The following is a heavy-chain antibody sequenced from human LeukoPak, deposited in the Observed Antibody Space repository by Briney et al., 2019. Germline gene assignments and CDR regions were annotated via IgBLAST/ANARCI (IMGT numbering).Heavy chain of an antibody. D-gene: IGHD3-22*01. CDR1: GFTFSSYD. Sequence: GGSLRLSCAASGFTFSSYDMHWVRQATGKGLEWVSAIGTAGDTYYPGSVKGRFTISRDNSKNTLYLQMNSLRAEDTAVYYCAKDPFYDSSGYYEQYYFDYWGQGTLVTVSS. V-gene: IGHV3-13*01. J-gene: IGHJ4*02. CDR2: IGTAGDT. CDR3: AKDPFYDSSGYYEQYYFDY.